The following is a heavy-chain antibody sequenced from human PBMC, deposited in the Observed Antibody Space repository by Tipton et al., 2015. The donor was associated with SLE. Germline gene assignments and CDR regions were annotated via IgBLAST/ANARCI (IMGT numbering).Heavy chain of an antibody. Sequence: QVQLVQSGAEVKKPGASVKVSCKASGYTFTSYGISWVRQAPGQGLEWMGWISAYNGNTNYAQKLQGRVTMTTDTSTSTAYMELSRLRSDDTAVYYCAREANPSGYPNPSFDYWGQGTLVTVSS. CDR3: AREANPSGYPNPSFDY. CDR1: GYTFTSYG. D-gene: IGHD5-12*01. J-gene: IGHJ4*02. CDR2: ISAYNGNT. V-gene: IGHV1-18*01.